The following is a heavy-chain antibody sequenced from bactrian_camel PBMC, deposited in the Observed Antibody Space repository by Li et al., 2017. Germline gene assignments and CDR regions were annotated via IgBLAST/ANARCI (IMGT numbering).Heavy chain of an antibody. V-gene: IGHV3S9*01. CDR2: IDRDGQT. J-gene: IGHJ4*01. Sequence: HVQLVESGGGSVQAGGSQRLSCVVTDDAAEFEWIGWFRPDDKGERVGVAVIDRDGQTGYTDSVKDRFTISRDGTKNTVYLQMNSLKPDDTAMYYCGAGSAIATLSLRQLGVTYWGQGTQVTVS. CDR3: GAGSAIATLSLRQLGVTY. CDR1: DDAAEFEW. D-gene: IGHD4*01.